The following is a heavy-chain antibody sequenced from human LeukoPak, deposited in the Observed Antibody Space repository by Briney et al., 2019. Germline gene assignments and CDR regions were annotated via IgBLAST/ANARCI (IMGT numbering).Heavy chain of an antibody. Sequence: KPSETLSLTCAVYGGSFSGYYWSWIRQPPGKGLEWIGEMNHSGSTNYNPSLKSRVTISVDTSKNQFSLKLSSVTAADTAVYYCARTVDTAMATYYYYYGMDVWGQGTTVTVSS. D-gene: IGHD5-18*01. CDR1: GGSFSGYY. CDR3: ARTVDTAMATYYYYYGMDV. CDR2: MNHSGST. V-gene: IGHV4-34*01. J-gene: IGHJ6*02.